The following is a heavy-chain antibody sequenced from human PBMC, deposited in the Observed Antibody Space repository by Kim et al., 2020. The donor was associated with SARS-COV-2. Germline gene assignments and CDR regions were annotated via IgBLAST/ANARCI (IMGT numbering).Heavy chain of an antibody. CDR2: ISGSSINT. CDR3: VKDDGVPEDWFDP. Sequence: GGSLRLSCAASGFTFSIYAMSWVRQAPGKGLEWVSSISGSSINTYYADSVRGRFSISRDNSRSTLYLQMNSLRAEDTAVYYCVKDDGVPEDWFDPWGQGTLVTVSS. V-gene: IGHV3-23*01. D-gene: IGHD4-17*01. J-gene: IGHJ5*02. CDR1: GFTFSIYA.